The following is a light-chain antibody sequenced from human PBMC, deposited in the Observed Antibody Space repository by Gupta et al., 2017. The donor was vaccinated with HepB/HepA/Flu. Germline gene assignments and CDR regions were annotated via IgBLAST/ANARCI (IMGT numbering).Light chain of an antibody. CDR3: QQRFNWLT. V-gene: IGKV3-11*01. Sequence: EIVLTQSPATLSLSPGERATLSCRASQSISSFLAWYQQKPGQAPRLLIYDASDRAPGIPASFSGSGSGTDFTLTISNLEPEDFAVYYCQQRFNWLTFGGGTRVDIK. CDR2: DAS. J-gene: IGKJ4*01. CDR1: QSISSF.